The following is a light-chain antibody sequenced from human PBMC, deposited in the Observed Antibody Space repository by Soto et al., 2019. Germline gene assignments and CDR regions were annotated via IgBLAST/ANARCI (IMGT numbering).Light chain of an antibody. CDR1: SGSIASNY. V-gene: IGLV6-57*02. Sequence: NFLLTQPHSVSESPGKTVTISCTGSSGSIASNYVQWYQRRPGSAPTTVIYEDNQRPSGVPARFSVSIDSSSNSASLTISRLKTEDEADYYCQSYDRSNQVVFGGGTKLTVL. CDR3: QSYDRSNQVV. J-gene: IGLJ2*01. CDR2: EDN.